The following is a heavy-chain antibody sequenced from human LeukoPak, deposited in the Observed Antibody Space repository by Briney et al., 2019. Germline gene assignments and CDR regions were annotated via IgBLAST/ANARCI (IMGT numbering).Heavy chain of an antibody. D-gene: IGHD3-16*02. CDR1: GYTFTSYG. CDR2: ISAYNGNT. CDR3: ARLREDYVWGSYRFDKYNWFDP. J-gene: IGHJ5*02. V-gene: IGHV1-18*01. Sequence: GASVKVSCKASGYTFTSYGISWVRQAPGQGLEWMGWISAYNGNTNYAQKLQGRVTMTTDTSTSTAYMELRSLRSDDTAVYYCARLREDYVWGSYRFDKYNWFDPWGQGTLVTVSS.